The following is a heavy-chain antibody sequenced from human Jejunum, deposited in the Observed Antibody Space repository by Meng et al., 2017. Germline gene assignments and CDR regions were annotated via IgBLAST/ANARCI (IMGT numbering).Heavy chain of an antibody. CDR2: AYYSGST. CDR3: ARNCTNTRCSQPGFDT. J-gene: IGHJ4*02. CDR1: GGSITSHLYY. D-gene: IGHD2-2*01. V-gene: IGHV4-39*01. Sequence: QRQLQASVPGLLKPEALLSLTLTGPGGSITSHLYYWAWIRQPPGKGLEWIGSAYYSGSTYYNPSLRSRVTISVDTSKNQFSLRLSSVPASDTALYYCARNCTNTRCSQPGFDTWGQGSLVTVSS.